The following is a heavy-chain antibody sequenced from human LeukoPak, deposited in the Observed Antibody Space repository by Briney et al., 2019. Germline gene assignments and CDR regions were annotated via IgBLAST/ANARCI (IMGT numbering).Heavy chain of an antibody. Sequence: PGGSLRLSCAASGFTFSSYSMNWVRQAPGKGLEWVSSISSSSNYIYYADSVKGRFTISRDNAKNSLCLQMNSLRVEDTDVYYCARDVGASAPDAFDIWGQGTMVTVSS. CDR3: ARDVGASAPDAFDI. CDR1: GFTFSSYS. D-gene: IGHD1-26*01. J-gene: IGHJ3*02. V-gene: IGHV3-21*01. CDR2: ISSSSNYI.